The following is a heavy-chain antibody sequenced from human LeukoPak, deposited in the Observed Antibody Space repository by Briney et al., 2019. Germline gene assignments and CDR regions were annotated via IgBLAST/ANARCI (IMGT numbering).Heavy chain of an antibody. CDR3: ARYSSSGLEY. CDR2: IYYSGST. J-gene: IGHJ4*02. D-gene: IGHD6-19*01. V-gene: IGHV4-39*07. CDR1: GGSISSSSYY. Sequence: SETLSLTCTVSGGSISSSSYYWGWIRQPPGKGLEWIGSIYYSGSTYYNPSLKSRVTISVDTSKNQFSLKLSSVTAADTAVYYCARYSSSGLEYWGQGTLVTVSS.